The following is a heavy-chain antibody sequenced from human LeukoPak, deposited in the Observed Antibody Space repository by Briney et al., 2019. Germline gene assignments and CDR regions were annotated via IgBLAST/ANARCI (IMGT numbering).Heavy chain of an antibody. D-gene: IGHD3-22*01. J-gene: IGHJ4*02. CDR1: GYTFTSYA. CDR2: INAGNGNT. V-gene: IGHV1-3*01. Sequence: ASVKVSCKASGYTFTSYAMHWVRQAPGQRLEWMGWINAGNGNTKYSQKFQGRVTITRDTSASTAYMELSSLRSEDTAVYYCARAVWGGDYYDSSGYYSSEVAVANYWGQGTLVTVSS. CDR3: ARAVWGGDYYDSSGYYSSEVAVANY.